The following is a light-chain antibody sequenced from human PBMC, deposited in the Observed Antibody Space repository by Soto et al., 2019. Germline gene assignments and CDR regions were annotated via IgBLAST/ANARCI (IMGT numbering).Light chain of an antibody. CDR2: AVS. CDR3: QQYTKWPLT. V-gene: IGKV3-15*01. CDR1: QSVSSN. Sequence: EILMTQSPGTLSASPGERATLSCRASQSVSSNLAWYQQKPGQAPRLLIYAVSTRATGIPARFSGSGSGTEFPLTICSLQSEDFAVYYCQQYTKWPLTFGQGTKVEIK. J-gene: IGKJ1*01.